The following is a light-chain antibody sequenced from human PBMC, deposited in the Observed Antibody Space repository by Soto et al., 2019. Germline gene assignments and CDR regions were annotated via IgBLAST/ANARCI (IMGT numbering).Light chain of an antibody. V-gene: IGLV2-14*01. CDR2: EVT. Sequence: QSALTQPASVSGSPGQSITISCTGTSSDVGGYNYVSWFQQHPGKAPKLMIYEVTNRPSGVSYRFSGSKSGNTASLTISGLQAEDEADYYCSSYTNSRIVVFGGGTKLTVL. J-gene: IGLJ2*01. CDR3: SSYTNSRIVV. CDR1: SSDVGGYNY.